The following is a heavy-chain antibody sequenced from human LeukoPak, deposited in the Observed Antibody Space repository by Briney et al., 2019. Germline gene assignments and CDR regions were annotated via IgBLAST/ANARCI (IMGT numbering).Heavy chain of an antibody. Sequence: GGSLRLSCAASGLTFSSLAMSWVRQAPGKGLERVSSISSSSSHIYYAASVKGRFTISRDNAKNSLYLQMNSLRAEDTAVYYCARVRSSGWYVPGSDYWGQGTLVTVSS. V-gene: IGHV3-21*01. D-gene: IGHD6-19*01. CDR2: ISSSSSHI. CDR1: GLTFSSLA. J-gene: IGHJ4*02. CDR3: ARVRSSGWYVPGSDY.